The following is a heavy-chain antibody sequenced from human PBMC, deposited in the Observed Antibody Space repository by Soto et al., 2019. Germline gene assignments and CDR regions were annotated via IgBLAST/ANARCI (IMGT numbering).Heavy chain of an antibody. V-gene: IGHV4-39*07. J-gene: IGHJ4*02. Sequence: PSETLSLTCSVSGASIRSTSYYWGWIRQPPGKGLEWIGSIYYSGSTHYNPSLKSRVTISVDTSKNQFSLKLSSVTAADTAVYYCARRYGGNFDFWGQGTLVTVSS. CDR3: ARRYGGNFDF. D-gene: IGHD1-26*01. CDR1: GASIRSTSYY. CDR2: IYYSGST.